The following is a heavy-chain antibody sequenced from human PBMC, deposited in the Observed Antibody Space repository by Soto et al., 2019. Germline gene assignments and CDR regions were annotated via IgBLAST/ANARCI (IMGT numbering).Heavy chain of an antibody. J-gene: IGHJ4*01. CDR3: ARLYWSYYASSGDLDQ. CDR2: IYFTGTT. Sequence: QVQLQESGPGLVRPSETLSLTCTVSNGSISNGDYYWIWVRQSPGKGLESIGYIYFTGTTYYNPSLQSRLSISVDRSKNQMSLRLTSVTAADTAVYYCARLYWSYYASSGDLDQWGHGTLVTVSS. V-gene: IGHV4-30-4*01. D-gene: IGHD3-22*01. CDR1: NGSISNGDYY.